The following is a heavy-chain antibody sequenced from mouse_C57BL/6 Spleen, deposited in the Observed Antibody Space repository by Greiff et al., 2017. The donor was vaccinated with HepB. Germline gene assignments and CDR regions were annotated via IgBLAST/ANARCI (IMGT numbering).Heavy chain of an antibody. CDR1: GYAFTNYL. CDR2: INPGSGGT. CDR3: ARSPSRDY. Sequence: QVQLQQSGAELVRPGTSVKVSCKASGYAFTNYLIEWVKQRPGQGLEWIGVINPGSGGTNYNEKFKGKATLTADKSSSTAYMQLSSLTSEDSEVYFCARSPSRDYWGQGTTLTVSS. V-gene: IGHV1-54*01. J-gene: IGHJ2*01.